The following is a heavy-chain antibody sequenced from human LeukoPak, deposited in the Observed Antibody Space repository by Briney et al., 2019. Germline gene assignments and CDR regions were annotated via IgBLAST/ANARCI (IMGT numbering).Heavy chain of an antibody. CDR3: AKDNRDSSSSSDWFDP. V-gene: IGHV3-30*02. CDR2: IRYDGSNK. Sequence: GGSLRLSCISSGFSFSSYGMHWVRQAPGKGLEWVAFIRYDGSNKYYVDSVKGRFTISRDNSKNTLYLQMNSLRAEDTAVYYCAKDNRDSSSSSDWFDPWGQGTLVTVSS. CDR1: GFSFSSYG. D-gene: IGHD6-6*01. J-gene: IGHJ5*02.